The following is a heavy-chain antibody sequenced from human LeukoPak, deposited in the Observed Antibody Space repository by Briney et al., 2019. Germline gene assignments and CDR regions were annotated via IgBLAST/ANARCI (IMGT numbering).Heavy chain of an antibody. J-gene: IGHJ5*02. CDR2: INPSGGST. Sequence: GASVKVSCKASGYTFTSYYMHWVRQAPGQGLEWMGIINPSGGSTSYAQKFQGRVTITADDSTSTAYMDLSSLRSEDTAVYYCARGGSGSGNYYHPVSGGYWFDPWGQGTLVTVSS. CDR1: GYTFTSYY. V-gene: IGHV1-46*01. D-gene: IGHD3-10*01. CDR3: ARGGSGSGNYYHPVSGGYWFDP.